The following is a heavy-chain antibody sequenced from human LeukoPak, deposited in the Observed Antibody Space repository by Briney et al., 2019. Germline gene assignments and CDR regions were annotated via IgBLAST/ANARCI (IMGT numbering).Heavy chain of an antibody. CDR2: INHRGST. CDR1: GGSIRSSYYY. D-gene: IGHD1-1*01. J-gene: IGHJ6*02. CDR3: AREWFPTAV. Sequence: SETLSLTCTVSGGSIRSSYYYWGWIRQPPGKGLEWIGEINHRGSTNYNPSLKSRVTISVDTSKNQFSLKLSSVTAADTAVYYCAREWFPTAVWGQGTTVTVSS. V-gene: IGHV4-39*07.